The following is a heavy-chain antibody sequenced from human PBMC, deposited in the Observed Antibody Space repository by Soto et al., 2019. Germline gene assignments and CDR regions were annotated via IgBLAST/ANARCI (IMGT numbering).Heavy chain of an antibody. J-gene: IGHJ4*02. CDR1: GYTFTSYD. CDR3: ARGSYILTGYSVY. Sequence: QVQLVQSGAEVKKPGASVKVSCKASGYTFTSYDINWVRQATGQGLEWMGWMNPNSGNTGYAQKFQGRVPMTRNPSISTAYMELSSLRSADTAVYYCARGSYILTGYSVYWGQGTLVTVSS. V-gene: IGHV1-8*01. CDR2: MNPNSGNT. D-gene: IGHD3-9*01.